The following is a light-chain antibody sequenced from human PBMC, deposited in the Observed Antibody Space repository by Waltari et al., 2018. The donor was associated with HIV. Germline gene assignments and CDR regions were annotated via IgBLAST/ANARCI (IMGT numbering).Light chain of an antibody. CDR3: CSYAGSSTFWV. CDR1: SSNIGSKY. CDR2: RNY. J-gene: IGLJ3*02. V-gene: IGLV1-47*01. Sequence: QSVLTQPPSASGTPGQRVTISCSGSSSNIGSKYVYWYQQLPGTAPKLLIYRNYQRPSGVSNRFSGSKSGNTASRTISGLQAEDEADYYCCSYAGSSTFWVFGGGTKLTVL.